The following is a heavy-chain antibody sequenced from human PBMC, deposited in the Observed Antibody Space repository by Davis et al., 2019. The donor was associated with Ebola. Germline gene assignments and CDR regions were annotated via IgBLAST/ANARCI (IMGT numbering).Heavy chain of an antibody. Sequence: LSLTCAASGFTVSSNYMSWVRQAPGKGLEWVSVIYSGGSTYYADSVKGRFTISRDNSKNTLYLQMNSLRAEDTAVYYCARDRPGSSSDFDYWGQGTLVTVSS. J-gene: IGHJ4*02. CDR2: IYSGGST. V-gene: IGHV3-53*01. CDR3: ARDRPGSSSDFDY. CDR1: GFTVSSNY. D-gene: IGHD6-6*01.